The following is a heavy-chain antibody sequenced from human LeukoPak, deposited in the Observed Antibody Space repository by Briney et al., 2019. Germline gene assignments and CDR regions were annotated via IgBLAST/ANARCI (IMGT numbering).Heavy chain of an antibody. V-gene: IGHV4-4*07. CDR3: ARDAVAAVGPFDY. CDR2: IYTSGST. Sequence: SETLSLTCTVSGESIKSFYWSWIRQPAGKGLEWIGRIYTSGSTNYSPSLKSRVTMSVDTSKNQFSLKLSSVTAADTAVYYCARDAVAAVGPFDYWGQGTQVTVSS. J-gene: IGHJ4*02. D-gene: IGHD6-13*01. CDR1: GESIKSFY.